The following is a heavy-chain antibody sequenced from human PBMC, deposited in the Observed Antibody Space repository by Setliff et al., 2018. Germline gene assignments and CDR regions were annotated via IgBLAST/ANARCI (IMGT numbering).Heavy chain of an antibody. CDR3: TTDRAACSGSSCYNGFDV. J-gene: IGHJ3*01. D-gene: IGHD2-2*02. CDR2: IKSKTAGGAI. CDR1: GFTFSNAW. Sequence: GGSLRLSCAASGFTFSNAWMNWVRQAPGKGLEWVGRIKSKTAGGAIDYAAPVKGRFTISRDDSKNTLYLQMSSLKTEDTAMYYCTTDRAACSGSSCYNGFDVWGQGTMVTVSS. V-gene: IGHV3-15*07.